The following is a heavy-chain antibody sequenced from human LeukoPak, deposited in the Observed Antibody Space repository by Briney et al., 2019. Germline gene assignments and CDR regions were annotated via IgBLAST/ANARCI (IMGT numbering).Heavy chain of an antibody. J-gene: IGHJ4*02. Sequence: SETLSLTCTVSGGSISSYYWTWIRQPPGKGLEWIGYIYYSGSTNYNPSLKSRVTISVGTSKNQFSTKLRSVTAADTAVYYCASMSPSSWYFDYWGQGTLVTVSS. CDR3: ASMSPSSWYFDY. V-gene: IGHV4-59*01. CDR2: IYYSGST. D-gene: IGHD6-13*01. CDR1: GGSISSYY.